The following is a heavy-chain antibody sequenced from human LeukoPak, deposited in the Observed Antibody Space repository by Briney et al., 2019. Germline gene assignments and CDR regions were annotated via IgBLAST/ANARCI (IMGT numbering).Heavy chain of an antibody. J-gene: IGHJ4*02. Sequence: GGSLRLSCAASGFTFSDYYMSWIRQAPGKGLEWVSYISSSGSTIYYADSVKGRSTISRDNAKNSLYLQMNSLRAEDTAVYYCARQAIAVAGTLGSYYFDYWGQGTLVTVSS. CDR2: ISSSGSTI. CDR1: GFTFSDYY. V-gene: IGHV3-11*04. CDR3: ARQAIAVAGTLGSYYFDY. D-gene: IGHD6-19*01.